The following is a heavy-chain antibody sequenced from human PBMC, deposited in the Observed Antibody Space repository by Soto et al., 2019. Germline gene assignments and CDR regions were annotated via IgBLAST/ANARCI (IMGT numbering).Heavy chain of an antibody. J-gene: IGHJ6*02. V-gene: IGHV1-24*01. D-gene: IGHD3-10*01. CDR1: GYSLTELS. Sequence: ASVKVSFKVSGYSLTELSMHWVRQAPGKGLEWMGGFDPEDGETIYAQKFQGRVTMTEDTSTDTAYMELSSLRSEDTAVYYCATVTYGSGSPRIYGMDVWGQGTTVTVSS. CDR2: FDPEDGET. CDR3: ATVTYGSGSPRIYGMDV.